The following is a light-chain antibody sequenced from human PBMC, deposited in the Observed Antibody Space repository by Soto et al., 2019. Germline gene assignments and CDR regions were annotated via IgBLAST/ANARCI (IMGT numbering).Light chain of an antibody. CDR1: QSVSRK. J-gene: IGKJ1*01. V-gene: IGKV3-15*01. Sequence: EIVLTQSPGALSVSPGERATLSCRASQSVSRKLAWYQQKPGQAPRLLIYGASTRATDIPARFSGSGSGTEFTLTISSLQSEDFAVYYCQQYSNWPPWTFGQGTKVDIK. CDR3: QQYSNWPPWT. CDR2: GAS.